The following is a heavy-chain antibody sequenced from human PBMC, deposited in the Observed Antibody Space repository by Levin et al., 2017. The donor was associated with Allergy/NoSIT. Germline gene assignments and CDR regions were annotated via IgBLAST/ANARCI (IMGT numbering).Heavy chain of an antibody. Sequence: GESLKISCAASGFTFSDYTMGWVRQAPGKGLEWVSSIRSSGDTTDYADSVKGRFTISRDNSKNTLFLQMNSLRAEDTAVYYCTNKGLFSLYGFDIWGQGTMVIVSS. CDR1: GFTFSDYT. CDR3: TNKGLFSLYGFDI. V-gene: IGHV3-23*01. CDR2: IRSSGDTT. J-gene: IGHJ3*02. D-gene: IGHD3-22*01.